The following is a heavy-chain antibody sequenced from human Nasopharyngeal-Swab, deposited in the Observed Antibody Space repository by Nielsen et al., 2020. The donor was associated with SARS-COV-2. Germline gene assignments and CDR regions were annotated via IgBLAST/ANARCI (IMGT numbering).Heavy chain of an antibody. J-gene: IGHJ4*02. CDR2: ISVYNGDT. CDR3: ARGRVPTEDY. V-gene: IGHV1-18*01. D-gene: IGHD2-2*01. Sequence: WVRQAPGQGLEWMGWISVYNGDTNYAQKLQGRVTMTTDTSTSTAYMELRSLRSDDTAVYYCARGRVPTEDYWGQGTLVTVSS.